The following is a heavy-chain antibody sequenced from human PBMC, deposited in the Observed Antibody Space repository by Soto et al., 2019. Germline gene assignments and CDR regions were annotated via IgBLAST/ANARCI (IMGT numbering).Heavy chain of an antibody. J-gene: IGHJ4*02. V-gene: IGHV3-33*01. CDR2: IWYDGSNK. Sequence: SGGSLRLSCAASGFTFSSYGMHWVRQAPGKGLEWVAVIWYDGSNKYYADSVKGRFTISRDNSKNTLYLQMNSLRAEDTAVYYCARSKLEPPTLFDYWGQGTLVTVSS. CDR1: GFTFSSYG. D-gene: IGHD1-1*01. CDR3: ARSKLEPPTLFDY.